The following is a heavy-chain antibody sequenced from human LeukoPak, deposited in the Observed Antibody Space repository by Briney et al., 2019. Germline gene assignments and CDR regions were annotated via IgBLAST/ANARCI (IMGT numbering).Heavy chain of an antibody. D-gene: IGHD4-17*01. V-gene: IGHV1-69*13. J-gene: IGHJ4*02. CDR2: IIPIFGTA. CDR3: AREINYGKPGLDY. Sequence: SVKVSCKASGGTFSSYAISWVRQPPGQGLAWMGGIIPIFGTANYAQKFQGRVTITADESTSTAYMELSSLRFEDTAVYYCAREINYGKPGLDYWGQGTLVTVSS. CDR1: GGTFSSYA.